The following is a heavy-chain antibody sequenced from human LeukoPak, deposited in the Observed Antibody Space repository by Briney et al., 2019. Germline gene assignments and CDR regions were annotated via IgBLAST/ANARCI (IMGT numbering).Heavy chain of an antibody. CDR2: VHYTGRT. V-gene: IGHV4-39*01. D-gene: IGHD5-18*01. CDR1: GGSISTSSYY. J-gene: IGHJ4*02. Sequence: SETLSLTCTVSGGSISTSSYYWGWIRQPPGEGLEWIGTVHYTGRTYYKPSLKSRVAISIDTSRNQFSLNLRSVTAADTAMYHCARLQLWFRSTDYWGQGTLVTVSS. CDR3: ARLQLWFRSTDY.